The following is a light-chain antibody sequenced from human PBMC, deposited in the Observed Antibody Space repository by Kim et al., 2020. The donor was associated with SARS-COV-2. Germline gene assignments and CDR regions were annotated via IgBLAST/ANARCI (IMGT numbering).Light chain of an antibody. CDR2: GAS. V-gene: IGKV1-33*01. CDR1: QDISNY. CDR3: HQYDDFPYT. Sequence: SASVGDRVTITCQATQDISNYLNWYQQKPGKAPKLLIHGASNLETGAPSRFSGSGSGTHFSFTISSLQTEDIATYYCHQYDDFPYTFGQGTKLEI. J-gene: IGKJ2*01.